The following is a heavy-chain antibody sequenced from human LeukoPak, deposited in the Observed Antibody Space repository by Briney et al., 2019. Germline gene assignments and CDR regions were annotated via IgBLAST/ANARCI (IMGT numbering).Heavy chain of an antibody. D-gene: IGHD1-26*01. V-gene: IGHV1-2*06. J-gene: IGHJ4*02. CDR1: GYTFTGYY. CDR3: ARDPRGSYQTYYFDY. Sequence: ASVKVSCKASGYTFTGYYMHWVRQAPGQGLEWMGRINPNSGGTNYAQKFQGRVTMTRDTSISTAYMELSRLRSDDTAVYYCARDPRGSYQTYYFDYWGQGTLVTVSS. CDR2: INPNSGGT.